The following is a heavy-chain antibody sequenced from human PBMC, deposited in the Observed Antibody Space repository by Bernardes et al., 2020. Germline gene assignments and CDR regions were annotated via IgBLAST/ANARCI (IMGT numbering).Heavy chain of an antibody. V-gene: IGHV3-33*08. CDR2: IWYDGSNK. D-gene: IGHD3-22*01. Sequence: GGSLRLSCAASGFTFSSYGMHWVRQAPGKGLEWVAVIWYDGSNKYYADSVKGRFTISRDNSKNTLYLQMNSLRAEDTAVYYCARCPDSSGYLDYWGQGTLVTVCS. J-gene: IGHJ4*02. CDR3: ARCPDSSGYLDY. CDR1: GFTFSSYG.